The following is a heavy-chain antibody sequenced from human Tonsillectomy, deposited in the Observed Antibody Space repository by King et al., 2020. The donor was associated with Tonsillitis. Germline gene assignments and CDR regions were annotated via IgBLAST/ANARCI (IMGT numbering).Heavy chain of an antibody. D-gene: IGHD1-26*01. V-gene: IGHV2-5*02. CDR1: GFSLSTSGVG. Sequence: LKESGPTLVKPTQTLTLTCTFSGFSLSTSGVGVGWVRQPPGKALEWLALIYWDDDERSSPSLKNRLTSTKATSKNQVVLTMTNIDPADTATYYCSRGTTSAAFDIWGQGIMVTVSS. J-gene: IGHJ3*02. CDR3: SRGTTSAAFDI. CDR2: IYWDDDE.